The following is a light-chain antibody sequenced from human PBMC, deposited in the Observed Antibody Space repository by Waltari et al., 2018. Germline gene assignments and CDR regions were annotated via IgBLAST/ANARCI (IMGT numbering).Light chain of an antibody. Sequence: DIQMTQSPSSLSASVGDSVTITCRASQSISSYLNWYQQKPGKAPKLLSYAASSLHSGVPSRFSGSGSGTDFTLTISSLQPEDFATYYCQQSYSTPPYTFGQGTKLEIK. J-gene: IGKJ2*01. V-gene: IGKV1-39*01. CDR2: AAS. CDR1: QSISSY. CDR3: QQSYSTPPYT.